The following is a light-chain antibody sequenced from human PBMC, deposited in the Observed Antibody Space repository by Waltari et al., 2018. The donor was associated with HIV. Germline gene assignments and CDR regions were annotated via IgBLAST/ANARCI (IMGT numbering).Light chain of an antibody. CDR1: SGHSRYA. CDR3: QTWGTGIRV. J-gene: IGLJ2*01. CDR2: LNSDGSH. V-gene: IGLV4-69*01. Sequence: QLVLTQPPSASASLGASVNLTCPLSSGHSRYAIARHQQQPEKGPRYLMKLNSDGSHSKGDGIPDRFSGSSSGAERYLTISSLQSEDEADYYCQTWGTGIRVFGGGTKLTVL.